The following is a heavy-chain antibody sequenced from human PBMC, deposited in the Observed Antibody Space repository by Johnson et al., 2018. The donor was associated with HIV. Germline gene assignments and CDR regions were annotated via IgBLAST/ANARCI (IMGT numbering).Heavy chain of an antibody. Sequence: QVQLVESGGGVVQPGRSLRLSCAASGFTFSSFGMHWVRQAPGKGLEWVAVISHDGSNKYYADSVKGRFTISRDNSKNTLYLQMNSLRAEDTAVYYCARARGAGDAFDIWGQGTMVTVSS. CDR1: GFTFSSFG. CDR3: ARARGAGDAFDI. CDR2: ISHDGSNK. J-gene: IGHJ3*02. V-gene: IGHV3-30*19. D-gene: IGHD1-26*01.